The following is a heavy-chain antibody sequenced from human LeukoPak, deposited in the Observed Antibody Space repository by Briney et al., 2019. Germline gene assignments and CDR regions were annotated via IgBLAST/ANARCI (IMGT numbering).Heavy chain of an antibody. V-gene: IGHV4-59*01. CDR1: GGSISSYY. Sequence: SETLSLTCTVSGGSISSYYWSWIRQPPGKGLEWIGYIYYSWSTNYNTSLKSRVTISVDTSKNQFSLKLSSVTAADKAVYYCARGDQYNWNDFVEYQDAFDIWGQGTMVTVSS. D-gene: IGHD1-1*01. J-gene: IGHJ3*02. CDR2: IYYSWST. CDR3: ARGDQYNWNDFVEYQDAFDI.